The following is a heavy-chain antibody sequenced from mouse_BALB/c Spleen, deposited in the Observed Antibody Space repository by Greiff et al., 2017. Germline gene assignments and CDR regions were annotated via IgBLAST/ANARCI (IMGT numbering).Heavy chain of an antibody. Sequence: VQRVESGPGLVQPSQSLSITCTVSGFSLTSYGVHWVRQSPGKGLEWLGVIWSGGSTDYNAAFISRLSISKDNSKSQVFFKMNSLQANDTAIYYCARNPKADFYFDYWGQGTTLTVSS. CDR1: GFSLTSYG. J-gene: IGHJ2*01. CDR3: ARNPKADFYFDY. CDR2: IWSGGST. V-gene: IGHV2-2*02.